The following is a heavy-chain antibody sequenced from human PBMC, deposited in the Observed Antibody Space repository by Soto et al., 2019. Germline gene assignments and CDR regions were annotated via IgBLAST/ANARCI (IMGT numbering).Heavy chain of an antibody. V-gene: IGHV4-39*01. Sequence: PPGKGLEWIGSIYYSGSTYYNPSLKSRVTISVDTSKNQFSLKLSSVTAADTAVYYCARSTGIAGAGTEFDYWGQGTLVTVSS. D-gene: IGHD6-13*01. J-gene: IGHJ4*02. CDR2: IYYSGST. CDR3: ARSTGIAGAGTEFDY.